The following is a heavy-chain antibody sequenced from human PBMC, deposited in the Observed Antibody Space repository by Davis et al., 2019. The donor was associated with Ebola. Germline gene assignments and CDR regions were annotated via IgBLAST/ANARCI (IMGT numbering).Heavy chain of an antibody. Sequence: ASVKVSCKASGYTFTSYDINWVRQATGQGLEWMGWINTNTGNPTYAQGFTGRFVFSLDTSVSTAYLQISSLKAEDTAVYYCARERGGSYDTAFDIWGQGTMVTVSS. CDR1: GYTFTSYD. V-gene: IGHV7-4-1*02. J-gene: IGHJ3*02. CDR3: ARERGGSYDTAFDI. D-gene: IGHD1-26*01. CDR2: INTNTGNP.